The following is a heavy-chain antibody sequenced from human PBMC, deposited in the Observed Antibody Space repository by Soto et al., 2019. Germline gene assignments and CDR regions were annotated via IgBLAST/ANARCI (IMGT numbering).Heavy chain of an antibody. Sequence: SVKVSCKASGGTFSSYAISWVRQAPGQGLEWMGGIIPIFGTANYAQKFQGRVTITADESTSTAYMELSSLRSEDTAVYYCARLPRDGYNADNFDYWGQGTLVTVSS. V-gene: IGHV1-69*13. CDR1: GGTFSSYA. CDR2: IIPIFGTA. J-gene: IGHJ4*02. CDR3: ARLPRDGYNADNFDY. D-gene: IGHD5-12*01.